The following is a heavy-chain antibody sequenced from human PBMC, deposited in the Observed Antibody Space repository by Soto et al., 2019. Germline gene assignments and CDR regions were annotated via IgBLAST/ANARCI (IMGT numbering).Heavy chain of an antibody. V-gene: IGHV4-39*01. CDR3: ARHPSLSSSSGFGY. D-gene: IGHD6-6*01. J-gene: IGHJ4*02. Sequence: SETLSLTCTVSGGSISSSSYYWGWIRQPPGKGLEWIGSIYYSGSANNNPSLKSRVTISVDTSKNQFSLKLSSVTAADTAVYYCARHPSLSSSSGFGYWGQGTLVTVSS. CDR1: GGSISSSSYY. CDR2: IYYSGSA.